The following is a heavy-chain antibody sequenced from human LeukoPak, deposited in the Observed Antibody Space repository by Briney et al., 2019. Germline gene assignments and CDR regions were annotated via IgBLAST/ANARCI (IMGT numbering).Heavy chain of an antibody. CDR2: INHRGST. D-gene: IGHD5-12*01. J-gene: IGHJ1*01. V-gene: IGHV4-34*01. CDR1: GGSFSGYY. CDR3: ARRCIPATITGSKLSSRFDT. Sequence: ETLSLTCAVYGGSFSGYYWSWIRQPPGKGLEWIGEINHRGSTNYNPSLKSRVTISVDTSKNQFSLTLRSVTAADTAFYSCARRCIPATITGSKLSSRFDTWGQGTLLTVSS.